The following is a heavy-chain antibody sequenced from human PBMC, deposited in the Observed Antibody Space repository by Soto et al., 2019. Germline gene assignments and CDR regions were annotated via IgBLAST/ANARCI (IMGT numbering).Heavy chain of an antibody. V-gene: IGHV4-59*01. CDR1: GGSITNYY. CDR3: ARRGLGARFDY. CDR2: AHYSGST. D-gene: IGHD1-26*01. Sequence: SETLCLTCTVSGGSITNYYLSWIRQPPGRGLEWVGSAHYSGSTHYNPSLKSRVTTSVDTSKNQISLNLTSVTAADTAVYYCARRGLGARFDYWGQGTLVTVS. J-gene: IGHJ4*02.